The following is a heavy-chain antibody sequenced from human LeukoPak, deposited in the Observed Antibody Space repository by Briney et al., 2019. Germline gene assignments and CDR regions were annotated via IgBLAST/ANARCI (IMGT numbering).Heavy chain of an antibody. J-gene: IGHJ3*01. V-gene: IGHV1-2*02. Sequence: GASVKVSCKASGYTFTDYYMHWVRQAPGQGLEWMGWINPNNDDTNYAQKFQGRVTMTRDTSISTAYMELNTLTSDDTAVYYCATAQHCSGGTCHAWTDAFHVWGQGTRVTVSS. CDR1: GYTFTDYY. CDR3: ATAQHCSGGTCHAWTDAFHV. CDR2: INPNNDDT. D-gene: IGHD2-15*01.